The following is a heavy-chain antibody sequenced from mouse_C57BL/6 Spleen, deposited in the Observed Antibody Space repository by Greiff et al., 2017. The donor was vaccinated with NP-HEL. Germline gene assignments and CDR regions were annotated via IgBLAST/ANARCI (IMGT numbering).Heavy chain of an antibody. CDR3: AKKGYGSSEYFDV. Sequence: QVQLQQSGPGLVQPSQSLSITCTVSGFSLTSYGVHWVRQSPGKGLEWLGVIWRGGSTDYNAAFMSRLSITKDNSKSQVFFKMNSLQADDTAIYYCAKKGYGSSEYFDVWGTGTTVTVSS. CDR2: IWRGGST. J-gene: IGHJ1*03. D-gene: IGHD1-1*01. V-gene: IGHV2-5*01. CDR1: GFSLTSYG.